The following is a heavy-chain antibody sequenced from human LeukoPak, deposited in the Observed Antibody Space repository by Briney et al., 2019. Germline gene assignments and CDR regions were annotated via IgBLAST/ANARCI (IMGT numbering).Heavy chain of an antibody. V-gene: IGHV3-48*04. CDR3: AELGITMIGGV. CDR1: GLTFSSYS. CDR2: ISSSSSTI. Sequence: GGSLRLSCAASGLTFSSYSMNWVRQAPEKGLEWVSYISSSSSTIYYADSVKGRFTISRDNAKNSLYLQMNSLRAEDTAVYYCAELGITMIGGVWGKGTTVTISS. J-gene: IGHJ6*04. D-gene: IGHD3-10*02.